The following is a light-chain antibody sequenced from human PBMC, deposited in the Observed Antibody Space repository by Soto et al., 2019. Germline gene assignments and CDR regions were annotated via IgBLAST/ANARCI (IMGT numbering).Light chain of an antibody. Sequence: DLQMTQSPSSLSASVGDRVTITCRASQSISSYLNWYQQKPGKAPNLLIYAASSLQSGVPSRFSGSGSATDFTLTIRSLQPEDFAMYFCQQTYSTPYTFGQGTQLDIK. CDR1: QSISSY. CDR3: QQTYSTPYT. J-gene: IGKJ2*01. V-gene: IGKV1-39*01. CDR2: AAS.